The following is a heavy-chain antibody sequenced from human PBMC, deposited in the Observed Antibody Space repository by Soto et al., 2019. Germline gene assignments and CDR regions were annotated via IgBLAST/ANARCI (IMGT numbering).Heavy chain of an antibody. V-gene: IGHV3-23*01. J-gene: IGHJ6*02. CDR1: GFTFSSYA. CDR2: ISGSGGST. CDR3: AKDRAAALPGSDGMDV. Sequence: PGGSLRLSCAASGFTFSSYAMSWVRQAPGKGLEWVSAISGSGGSTYYADSVKGRFTISRDNSKNTLYLQMNSLRAEDTAVYYCAKDRAAALPGSDGMDVWGQGTTVTVSS. D-gene: IGHD6-6*01.